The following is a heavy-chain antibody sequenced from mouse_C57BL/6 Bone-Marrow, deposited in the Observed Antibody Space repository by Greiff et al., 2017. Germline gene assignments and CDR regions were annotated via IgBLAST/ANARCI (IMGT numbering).Heavy chain of an antibody. J-gene: IGHJ2*01. CDR3: ARSWDYGYDGGDFDY. D-gene: IGHD2-2*01. CDR2: IHPNSGST. Sequence: VQLQQPGAELVKPGASVKLSCKASGYTFTSYWMHWVKQRPGQGLEWIGMIHPNSGSTNYNEKFKSKATLTVDKSSSTAYMQLSSLTSEDSAVYYGARSWDYGYDGGDFDYWGQGTTLTVSS. CDR1: GYTFTSYW. V-gene: IGHV1-64*01.